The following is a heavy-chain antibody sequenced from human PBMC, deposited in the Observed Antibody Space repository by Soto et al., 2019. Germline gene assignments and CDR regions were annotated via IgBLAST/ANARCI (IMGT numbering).Heavy chain of an antibody. CDR1: GFTFSSYW. CDR2: IKQDGSEK. V-gene: IGHV3-7*01. CDR3: ARDTTYYDFWGGYPNYYYYMDV. D-gene: IGHD3-3*01. J-gene: IGHJ6*03. Sequence: GGSLRLSCAASGFTFSSYWMSWVRQAPGKGLEWVANIKQDGSEKYYVDSVKGRFTISRDNAKNSLYLQMNSLRAEDTAVYYCARDTTYYDFWGGYPNYYYYMDVWGKGTTVTVSS.